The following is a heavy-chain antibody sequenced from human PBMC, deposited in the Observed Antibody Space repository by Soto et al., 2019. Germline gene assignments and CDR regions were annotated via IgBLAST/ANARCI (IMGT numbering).Heavy chain of an antibody. V-gene: IGHV3-33*01. J-gene: IGHJ6*02. CDR2: IWYDGSNK. D-gene: IGHD3-9*01. CDR3: ASLTDPGYYYGMDV. CDR1: GFTFSSYG. Sequence: GGSLRLSCAASGFTFSSYGMHWVRQAPGKGLEWVAVIWYDGSNKYYADSVKGRFTISRDNSKNTLYLQMNSLRAEDTAVYYCASLTDPGYYYGMDVWGQGTTVTVSS.